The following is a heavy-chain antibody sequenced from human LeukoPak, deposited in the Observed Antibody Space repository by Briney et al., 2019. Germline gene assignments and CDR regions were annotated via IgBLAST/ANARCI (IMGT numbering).Heavy chain of an antibody. V-gene: IGHV3-11*05. Sequence: GGSLRLSCEASGFTLRGSDMRWISQAPGRGLEWVSDISSGSIYTNYADSVKGRFTISRDDAKNSLYLQMNSLRAEDTAVYYCARGRYNSGYWGQGTLVTVSS. J-gene: IGHJ4*02. CDR3: ARGRYNSGY. CDR2: ISSGSIYT. D-gene: IGHD5-18*01. CDR1: GFTLRGSD.